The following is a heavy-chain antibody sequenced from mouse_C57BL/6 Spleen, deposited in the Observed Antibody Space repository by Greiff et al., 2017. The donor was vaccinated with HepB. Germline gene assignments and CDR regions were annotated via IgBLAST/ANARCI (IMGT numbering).Heavy chain of an antibody. CDR2: IYPGDGDT. CDR1: GYAFSSSW. CDR3: ARGGYDGY. D-gene: IGHD2-2*01. J-gene: IGHJ2*01. V-gene: IGHV1-82*01. Sequence: QVQLKESGPELVKPGASVKISCKASGYAFSSSWMNWVKQRPGKGLEWIGRIYPGDGDTNYNGKFKGKATLTADKSSSTAYMQLSSLTSEDSAVYCCARGGYDGYWGQGTTLTVSS.